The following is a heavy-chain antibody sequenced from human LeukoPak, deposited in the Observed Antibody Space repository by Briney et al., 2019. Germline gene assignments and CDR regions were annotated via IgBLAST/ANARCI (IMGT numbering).Heavy chain of an antibody. CDR2: INPNSGGT. CDR1: GYTFTGYY. D-gene: IGHD3-22*01. Sequence: ASVKVSCKASGYTFTGYYMHWVRQAPGPGLEWMGWINPNSGGTNYAQKFKGRVTMTRDTSISTAYMELSRLRSDDTAVYYCARRGVYYYDSSGYFTFDYWGQGTLVTVSS. V-gene: IGHV1-2*02. J-gene: IGHJ4*02. CDR3: ARRGVYYYDSSGYFTFDY.